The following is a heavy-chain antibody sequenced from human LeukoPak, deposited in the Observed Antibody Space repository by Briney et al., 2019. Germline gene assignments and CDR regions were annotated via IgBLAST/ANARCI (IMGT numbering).Heavy chain of an antibody. CDR3: ARDRAHYDILTGYQPASYFDY. D-gene: IGHD3-9*01. Sequence: PSETLSLTCAVYGGSFSGYYWSWIRQPPGKGLEWIGEINHSGSTNYNPSLKSRVTISVDTSKNQFSLKLSSVTAADTAVYYCARDRAHYDILTGYQPASYFDYWGQGTLVTVSS. CDR1: GGSFSGYY. CDR2: INHSGST. J-gene: IGHJ4*02. V-gene: IGHV4-34*01.